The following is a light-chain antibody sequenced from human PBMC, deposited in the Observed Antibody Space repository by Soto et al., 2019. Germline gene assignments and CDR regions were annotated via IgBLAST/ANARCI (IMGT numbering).Light chain of an antibody. V-gene: IGKV3-20*01. J-gene: IGKJ1*01. CDR2: GAS. Sequence: EIVLTQSPGTLSLSPGERATLSCRASQSVSNNYLAWYQQKPGQAPRLLIYGASNRATGIPDRFSGSGSGTDFTLTINRLEPEDFALYYCQQYGSPPPTFGQGTKVDIK. CDR3: QQYGSPPPT. CDR1: QSVSNNY.